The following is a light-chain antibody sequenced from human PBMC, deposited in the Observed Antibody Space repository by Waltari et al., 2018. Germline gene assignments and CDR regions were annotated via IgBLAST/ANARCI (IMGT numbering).Light chain of an antibody. Sequence: SCRASRSVNTYLAWYQQKPGQAPRLLIYGAYTRAAGIPDRFSGSGFGTDFSLTISRLEAEDFAVYYCQHHVRLPATFGQGTKVEIK. V-gene: IGKV3-20*01. J-gene: IGKJ1*01. CDR2: GAY. CDR3: QHHVRLPAT. CDR1: RSVNTY.